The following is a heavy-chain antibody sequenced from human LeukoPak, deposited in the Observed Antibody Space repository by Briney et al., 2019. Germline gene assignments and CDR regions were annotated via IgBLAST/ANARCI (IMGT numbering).Heavy chain of an antibody. J-gene: IGHJ4*02. CDR3: AKDRVLEAPPRSLCDY. CDR1: GFTFSSYG. Sequence: GSLRLSCAASGFTFSSYGMHWVRQAPGKGLEWVAVIWYDGSNKYYADSVKGRFTISRDNSKNTLYLQMNSLRAEDTAVYYCAKDRVLEAPPRSLCDYWGQGTLVTVSS. D-gene: IGHD3-10*01. V-gene: IGHV3-33*06. CDR2: IWYDGSNK.